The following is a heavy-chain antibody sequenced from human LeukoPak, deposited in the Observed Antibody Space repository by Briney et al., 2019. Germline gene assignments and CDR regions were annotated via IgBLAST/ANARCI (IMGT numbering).Heavy chain of an antibody. CDR3: ATHLPSYLVVPAAKWPFQH. V-gene: IGHV1-24*01. D-gene: IGHD2-2*01. CDR1: GYTLTELS. J-gene: IGHJ1*01. Sequence: ASVKVSCKVSGYTLTELSMHWVRQAPGKGLEWMGGFDPEDGETIYAQKFQGRVTMTEDTSTDTAYMEPSSLRSEDTAVYYCATHLPSYLVVPAAKWPFQHWGQGTLVTVSS. CDR2: FDPEDGET.